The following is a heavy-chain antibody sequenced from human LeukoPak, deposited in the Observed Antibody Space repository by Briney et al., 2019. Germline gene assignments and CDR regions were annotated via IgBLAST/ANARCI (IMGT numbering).Heavy chain of an antibody. CDR3: AVGVVKGP. J-gene: IGHJ5*02. D-gene: IGHD3-3*01. V-gene: IGHV3-30*04. CDR1: GFTFSSYA. CDR2: ITYDGSNK. Sequence: WGSLTLSCAASGFTFSSYAMHWVRQAPGKGLEWVAVITYDGSNKYYADSVKGRFTISRDNSKNTLYLQINSLNAEDTAVYYCAVGVVKGPWGQGTLVTVSS.